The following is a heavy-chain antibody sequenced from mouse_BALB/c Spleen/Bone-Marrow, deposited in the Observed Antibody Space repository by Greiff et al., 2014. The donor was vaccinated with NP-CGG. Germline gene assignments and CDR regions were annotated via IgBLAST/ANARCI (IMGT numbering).Heavy chain of an antibody. D-gene: IGHD4-1*01. J-gene: IGHJ3*01. CDR3: ARGNWDFAY. Sequence: VQLQQSGPELVRPGASVKISCKASGYTFTDYNIYWVKQSHGKSLEWIGYIYPYSGGTGYNQKFKSKATLTADNSSTTAYMELRSLTSEDSAVYYCARGNWDFAYWGQGTLVTVST. CDR2: IYPYSGGT. V-gene: IGHV1S29*02. CDR1: GYTFTDYN.